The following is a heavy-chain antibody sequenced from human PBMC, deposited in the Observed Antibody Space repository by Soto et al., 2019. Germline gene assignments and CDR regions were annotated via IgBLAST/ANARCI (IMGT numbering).Heavy chain of an antibody. CDR1: GFTFDDYA. Sequence: GGSLRLSCAASGFTFDDYAMHWVRQAPGKGLEWVSGISWNSGSIGYADSVKGRFTISRDNAKNSLYLQMNSLRAEDTALYYCAKDITIFGVVRSFYGMDVWGQGTTVTVSS. V-gene: IGHV3-9*01. CDR3: AKDITIFGVVRSFYGMDV. D-gene: IGHD3-3*01. CDR2: ISWNSGSI. J-gene: IGHJ6*02.